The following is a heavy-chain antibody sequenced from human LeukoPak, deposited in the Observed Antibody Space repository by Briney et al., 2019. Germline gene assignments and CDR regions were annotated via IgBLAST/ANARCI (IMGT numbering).Heavy chain of an antibody. Sequence: GGSLRLSCVASGFTFSSYAMSWVRQAPGNGLERVSGISGSGDNTYYADSVKGRFTISRDNSKNTLYVQVNSLGTEDTAAYYCAKGSYYDSSGSFYFDYWGQGTLVTVSS. D-gene: IGHD3-22*01. CDR1: GFTFSSYA. V-gene: IGHV3-23*01. CDR2: ISGSGDNT. J-gene: IGHJ4*02. CDR3: AKGSYYDSSGSFYFDY.